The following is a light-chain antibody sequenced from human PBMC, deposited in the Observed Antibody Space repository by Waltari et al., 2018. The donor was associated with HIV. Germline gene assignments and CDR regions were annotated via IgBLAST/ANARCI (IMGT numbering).Light chain of an antibody. Sequence: QSALTQPAPVSGSAGQSITISCTGLTTDVSSSNPVSWYQHHPGKAPKFMIFEVDKRPSWCSSRFSCSTSGNAASLTISWLQAEDEADYYGCSDARSGTFVVFGGGTNLTVL. CDR2: EVD. J-gene: IGLJ2*01. CDR3: CSDARSGTFVV. V-gene: IGLV2-23*02. CDR1: TTDVSSSNP.